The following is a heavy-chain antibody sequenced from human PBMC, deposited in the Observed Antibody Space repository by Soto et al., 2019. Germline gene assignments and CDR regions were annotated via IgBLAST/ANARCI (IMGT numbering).Heavy chain of an antibody. Sequence: GGSLRLSCAASGFTFSSYSMNWVRQAPGKGLEWVSYISSSSSTIYYADSVKGRFTISRDNAKNSLYLQMNSLRAEDTAVYYCARGTPDYDFWSGYLKRAYWGQGTLVTVSS. CDR3: ARGTPDYDFWSGYLKRAY. V-gene: IGHV3-48*01. D-gene: IGHD3-3*01. CDR2: ISSSSSTI. CDR1: GFTFSSYS. J-gene: IGHJ4*02.